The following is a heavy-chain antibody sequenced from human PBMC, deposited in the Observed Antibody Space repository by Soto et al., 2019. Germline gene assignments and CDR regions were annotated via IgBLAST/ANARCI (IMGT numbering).Heavy chain of an antibody. V-gene: IGHV4-39*01. Sequence: SDTLSLTCTVSGGSISSSSYYWGWIHQPPGKGLEWIGSIYYSGSTYYNPSLKSRVTISVDTPKNQFSLKLSSVTAADTAVYYCARQLRYFDWSPGPWGQGTLVTVSS. J-gene: IGHJ5*02. D-gene: IGHD3-9*01. CDR2: IYYSGST. CDR3: ARQLRYFDWSPGP. CDR1: GGSISSSSYY.